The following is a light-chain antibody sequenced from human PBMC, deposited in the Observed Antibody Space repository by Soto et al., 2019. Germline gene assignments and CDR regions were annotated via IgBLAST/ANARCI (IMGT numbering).Light chain of an antibody. CDR1: QSITDY. CDR2: AAS. V-gene: IGKV1-39*01. Sequence: DIQMTQSPSSLSASVGDRVTITCRASQSITDYLNWYQQKPGKAPKLLIYAASSLQSGVPSRFSASGSGTDFTLTISRLQPEDIATYFCQQTYITPFTFGQGTRLEIK. J-gene: IGKJ5*01. CDR3: QQTYITPFT.